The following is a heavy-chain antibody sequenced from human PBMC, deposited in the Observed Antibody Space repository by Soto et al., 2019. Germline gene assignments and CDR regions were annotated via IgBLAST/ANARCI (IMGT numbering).Heavy chain of an antibody. Sequence: GGSLRLSCAASGFTFSSYAMHWVRQAPGKGLEYVSAISSNGGSTYYADSVKGRFTISRDNSKNTLYLQMSSLRAEDTAVYYCVKGEGFLEWFGNPHHYGLAVWGQGTTVTVSS. V-gene: IGHV3-64D*06. CDR2: ISSNGGST. D-gene: IGHD3-3*01. J-gene: IGHJ6*02. CDR3: VKGEGFLEWFGNPHHYGLAV. CDR1: GFTFSSYA.